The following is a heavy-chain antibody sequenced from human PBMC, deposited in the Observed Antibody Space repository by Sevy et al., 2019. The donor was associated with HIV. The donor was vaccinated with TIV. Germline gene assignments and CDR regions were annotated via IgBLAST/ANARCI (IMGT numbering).Heavy chain of an antibody. D-gene: IGHD2-21*02. CDR1: GFTLSDYY. V-gene: IGHV3-11*01. Sequence: GGSLRLSCAASGFTLSDYYMSWIRQAPGKGLEWVSYISGSGNTKYYADSVKGRFTISRDNAKNSLYLQMNSLRAEDTADYYCARDHAKEGDLGDYYSFAMDVWGQGTTVTVSS. CDR2: ISGSGNTK. CDR3: ARDHAKEGDLGDYYSFAMDV. J-gene: IGHJ6*02.